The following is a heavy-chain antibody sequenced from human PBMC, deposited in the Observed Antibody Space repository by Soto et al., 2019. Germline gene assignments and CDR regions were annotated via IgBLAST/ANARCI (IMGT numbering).Heavy chain of an antibody. CDR2: ISAYNGNT. V-gene: IGHV1-18*01. J-gene: IGHJ3*02. CDR1: GYTFTSYG. CDR3: SRDEPTYYDFWSGPKDAFDI. D-gene: IGHD3-3*01. Sequence: GASVKVSCKASGYTFTSYGISWVRQAPGQGLEWMGWISAYNGNTNYAQKLQGRVTMTTDTSTSTAYMELRSLRSDDTAVYYCSRDEPTYYDFWSGPKDAFDIWGQGTMVTVSS.